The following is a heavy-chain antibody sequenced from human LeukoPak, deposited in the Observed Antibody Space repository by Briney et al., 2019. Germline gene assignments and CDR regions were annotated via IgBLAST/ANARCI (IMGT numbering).Heavy chain of an antibody. CDR1: GGSISSSSYY. Sequence: SETLSLTCTVSGGSISSSSYYWGWLRQPPGKGLEWIGSIYYSGSTYYNPSLKSRVTISVDTSKNQFSLKLSSVTAADTAVYYCARSSPGAIAALNYFDYWGQGTLVTVSS. V-gene: IGHV4-39*01. CDR3: ARSSPGAIAALNYFDY. CDR2: IYYSGST. D-gene: IGHD6-6*01. J-gene: IGHJ4*02.